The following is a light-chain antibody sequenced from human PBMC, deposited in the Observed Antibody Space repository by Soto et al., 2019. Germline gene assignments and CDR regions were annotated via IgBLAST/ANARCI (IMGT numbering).Light chain of an antibody. Sequence: DSVMTQSPDSLAVSLGERATINCKSGQSVLHSSNNNNYLAWYQQKPGQPPKMLIYRAYTRQSGVPDRFSGSGSGTDFTLTISSLQAEDVAVYYCQQYYSTPFTFGPGTKVDIK. CDR3: QQYYSTPFT. V-gene: IGKV4-1*01. CDR2: RAY. CDR1: QSVLHSSNNNNY. J-gene: IGKJ3*01.